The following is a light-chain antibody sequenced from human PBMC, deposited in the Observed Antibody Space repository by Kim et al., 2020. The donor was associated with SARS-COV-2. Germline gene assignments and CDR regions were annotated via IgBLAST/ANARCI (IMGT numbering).Light chain of an antibody. V-gene: IGKV1-39*01. CDR3: QQSYITPFT. J-gene: IGKJ3*01. CDR2: AAS. CDR1: QSISSH. Sequence: DIQMTQSPSSLSASVGDRVTITCRTTQSISSHLNWYQQKPGRAPKLLISAASTLQGGVPSRFSGSGSETDFTLTISSLQPEDFATYFCQQSYITPFTFGPGTKVESK.